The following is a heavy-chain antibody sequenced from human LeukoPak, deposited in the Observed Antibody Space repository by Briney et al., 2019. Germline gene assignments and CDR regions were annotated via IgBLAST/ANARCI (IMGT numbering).Heavy chain of an antibody. V-gene: IGHV3-20*04. D-gene: IGHD3-22*01. J-gene: IGHJ6*03. CDR1: GFTFDDYG. Sequence: PGGSLRLSCAASGFTFDDYGMSWVRQAPGKGLEWVSGINWNGGSTGYADSVKGRFTVSRDNAKNTLYLQMNSLRAEDTAVYYCARAYDSTFPHYYYMDVWGKGTTVTISS. CDR3: ARAYDSTFPHYYYMDV. CDR2: INWNGGST.